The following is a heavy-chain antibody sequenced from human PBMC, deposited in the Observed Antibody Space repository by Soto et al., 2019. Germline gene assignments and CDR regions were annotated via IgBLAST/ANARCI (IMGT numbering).Heavy chain of an antibody. D-gene: IGHD4-17*01. CDR2: MNPNSGNT. V-gene: IGHV1-8*01. J-gene: IGHJ4*02. CDR3: ARSTNDYGDRH. Sequence: QVQLVQSGAEVKKPGASVKVACKASGYTFTSYDINWVRQATGQGLEWMGWMNPNSGNTGYAQKSQXXVTMTRNTSISTAYMELSSLRSADTAVYYCARSTNDYGDRHWGQGTLVTVSS. CDR1: GYTFTSYD.